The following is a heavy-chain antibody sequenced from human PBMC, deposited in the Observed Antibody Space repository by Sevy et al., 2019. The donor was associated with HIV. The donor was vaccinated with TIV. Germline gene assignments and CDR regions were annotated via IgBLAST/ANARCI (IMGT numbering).Heavy chain of an antibody. CDR3: VKEGGGEWGDH. D-gene: IGHD2-21*01. Sequence: GGSLRLSCAASGFSYSSYGMHWVRQAPGKGLEWVAYIQYDGSNKDYAGSVKGRFSISRDKSKNTLDLQMNSLRVEDTAVYYCVKEGGGEWGDHWGQGTLVTVSS. CDR2: IQYDGSNK. J-gene: IGHJ4*02. V-gene: IGHV3-30*02. CDR1: GFSYSSYG.